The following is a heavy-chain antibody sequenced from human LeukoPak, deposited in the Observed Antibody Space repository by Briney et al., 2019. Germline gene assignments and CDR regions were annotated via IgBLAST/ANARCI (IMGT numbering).Heavy chain of an antibody. CDR2: INPDNGKT. D-gene: IGHD1-1*01. CDR1: GYNFNSYY. Sequence: ASVKVSCKASGYNFNSYYIHWVRQAPGQGLTWMGWINPDNGKTKYEPRFQGRVTMTWDTSIDTAYVDLTGLRSDDTAVYYCARNEPAVSVVDAFDVWGQGTDVTVSS. CDR3: ARNEPAVSVVDAFDV. J-gene: IGHJ3*01. V-gene: IGHV1-2*02.